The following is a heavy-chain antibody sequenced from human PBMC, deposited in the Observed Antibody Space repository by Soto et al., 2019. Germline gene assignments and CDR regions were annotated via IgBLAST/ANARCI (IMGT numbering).Heavy chain of an antibody. CDR1: GGSISSYY. D-gene: IGHD2-2*01. Sequence: ETLSLTCTVSGGSISSYYWSWIRQPPGKGLEWIGYIYYSGSTNYNPSLKSRVTISVDTSKNQFSLKLSSVTAADTAVYYCARAQNIVVVPAAMRSLGFDPWGQGTLVTVSS. V-gene: IGHV4-59*01. CDR3: ARAQNIVVVPAAMRSLGFDP. J-gene: IGHJ5*02. CDR2: IYYSGST.